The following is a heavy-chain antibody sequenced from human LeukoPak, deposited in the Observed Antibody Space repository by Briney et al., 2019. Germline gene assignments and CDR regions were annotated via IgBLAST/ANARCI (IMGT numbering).Heavy chain of an antibody. CDR3: ARDLSSSWYPFNYYYYGMDV. CDR1: GFTFSSYW. CDR2: IKQDGSEK. D-gene: IGHD6-13*01. Sequence: GGSLRLSCAASGFTFSSYWMSWVRQAPGKGLEWVANIKQDGSEKYYVDSVKGRFTISRDNAKNSPYLQMNSLRAEDTAVYYCARDLSSSWYPFNYYYYGMDVWGQGTTVTVSS. V-gene: IGHV3-7*01. J-gene: IGHJ6*02.